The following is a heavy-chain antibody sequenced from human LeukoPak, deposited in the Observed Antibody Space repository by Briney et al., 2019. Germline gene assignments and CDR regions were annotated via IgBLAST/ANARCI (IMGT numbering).Heavy chain of an antibody. CDR3: ARVKQWELLPDY. CDR2: IKQDGSEK. D-gene: IGHD1-26*01. Sequence: GGSLRLSCAASGFTSSSYWMSWVRQAPGKGLEWVANIKQDGSEKYYVDSVKGRFTISRDNAKNSLYLQMNSLRAEDTAVYYCARVKQWELLPDYWGQGTLVTVSS. V-gene: IGHV3-7*01. J-gene: IGHJ4*02. CDR1: GFTSSSYW.